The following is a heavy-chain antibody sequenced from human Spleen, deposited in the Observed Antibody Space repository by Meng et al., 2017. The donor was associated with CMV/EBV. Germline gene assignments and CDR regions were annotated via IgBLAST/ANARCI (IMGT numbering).Heavy chain of an antibody. Sequence: SGGSVSSTSYYWTWIRRPPGKGLEWIGYLYYTGSSKYHPSLQSRVTLSMDTSKNQISLKLKSVTAADTAIYYCARDLALPAASFDSWGQGTLVTVSS. V-gene: IGHV4-61*01. CDR2: LYYTGSS. CDR1: GGSVSSTSYY. J-gene: IGHJ4*02. CDR3: ARDLALPAASFDS. D-gene: IGHD2-2*01.